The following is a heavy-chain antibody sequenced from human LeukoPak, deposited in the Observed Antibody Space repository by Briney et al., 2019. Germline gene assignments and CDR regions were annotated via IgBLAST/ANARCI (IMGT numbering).Heavy chain of an antibody. CDR1: GFTFSSYA. CDR3: ARVGLVAATGDY. CDR2: ISYDGSNK. D-gene: IGHD2-15*01. V-gene: IGHV3-30-3*01. J-gene: IGHJ4*02. Sequence: GGSLRLSCAASGFTFSSYAMHWVRQAPGKGLEWVAVISYDGSNKYYADSVKGRFTISRDNSKNTLYLQMNSLRAEDTAVYYCARVGLVAATGDYWGQGTLVTVSS.